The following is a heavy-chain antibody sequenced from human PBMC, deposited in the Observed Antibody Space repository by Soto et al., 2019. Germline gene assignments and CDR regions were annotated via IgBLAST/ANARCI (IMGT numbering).Heavy chain of an antibody. V-gene: IGHV4-59*01. J-gene: IGHJ6*02. CDR3: ASSSSGWLRYGMDV. CDR1: GGSISSYY. CDR2: IYYTGST. D-gene: IGHD6-19*01. Sequence: TSETLSLTCTVSGGSISSYYWSWIRQPPGKGLEWIAYIYYTGSTNYNPSLKSRVTISVDTSKNQFSLKLSSVTAADTAVYFCASSSSGWLRYGMDVWGQGTTVTVSS.